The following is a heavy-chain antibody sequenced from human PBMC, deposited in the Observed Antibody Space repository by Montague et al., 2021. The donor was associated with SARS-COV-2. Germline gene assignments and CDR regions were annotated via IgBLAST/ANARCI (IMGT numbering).Heavy chain of an antibody. D-gene: IGHD6-19*01. J-gene: IGHJ3*02. Sequence: SETLSLTCTVPGGSISSSSYYWGWIRQPPGKGLEWIGSIYYSGSTYYNPSLKSRVTISVDTSKNQFSLKLSSVTAADTAVYYCARQENSSGWFKPDAFAIWGQGTMVTVSS. CDR1: GGSISSSSYY. CDR3: ARQENSSGWFKPDAFAI. V-gene: IGHV4-39*01. CDR2: IYYSGST.